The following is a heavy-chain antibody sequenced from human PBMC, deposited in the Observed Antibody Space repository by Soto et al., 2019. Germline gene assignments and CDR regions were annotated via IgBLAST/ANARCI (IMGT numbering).Heavy chain of an antibody. CDR2: IYYSGST. V-gene: IGHV4-59*12. CDR3: ARAFHPQGWFDP. CDR1: GGSISSYY. J-gene: IGHJ5*02. Sequence: SETLSLTCTVSGGSISSYYWSWIRQPPGKGLEWIGYIYYSGSTNYNPSLKSRVTISVDTSKNQFSLKLSSVTAADTAVYYCARAFHPQGWFDPWGQGTLVTVSS.